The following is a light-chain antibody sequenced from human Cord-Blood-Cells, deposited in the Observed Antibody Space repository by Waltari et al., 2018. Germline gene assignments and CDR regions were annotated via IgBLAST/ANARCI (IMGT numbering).Light chain of an antibody. Sequence: QSALTQPRSVSGSPGQSVPISCTGTSSDVGGYNYVSWYQQSPGKAPKPMIYDVSTHPARVRARFSGSKTGNADSLTISGLQAEDEADYYCSSCAGSLTFPVFGGGTQLTVL. CDR3: SSCAGSLTFPV. CDR2: DVS. V-gene: IGLV2-11*01. J-gene: IGLJ7*01. CDR1: SSDVGGYNY.